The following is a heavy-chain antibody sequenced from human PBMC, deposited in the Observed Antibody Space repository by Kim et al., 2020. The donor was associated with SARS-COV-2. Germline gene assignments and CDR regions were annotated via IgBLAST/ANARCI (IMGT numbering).Heavy chain of an antibody. Sequence: SAGYVKGRSTTSRHNAKNSLYMQMSSLRAEDTAVYYCASLDFWSGYYADVWGKGTTVTVSS. D-gene: IGHD3-3*01. J-gene: IGHJ6*04. CDR3: ASLDFWSGYYADV. V-gene: IGHV3-11*01.